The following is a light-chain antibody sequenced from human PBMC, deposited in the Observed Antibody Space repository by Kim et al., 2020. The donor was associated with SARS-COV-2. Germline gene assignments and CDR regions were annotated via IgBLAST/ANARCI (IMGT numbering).Light chain of an antibody. CDR1: QDIRND. CDR2: GAS. J-gene: IGKJ5*01. V-gene: IGKV1-17*01. Sequence: ASVGDRVTSTCRASQDIRNDLGWYQQNPGRAPKRLIYGASSLQSGVPSRFSGSGSGTEFTITISSLQPEDSATYFCLQHNSYPSTFGQGTRLEIK. CDR3: LQHNSYPST.